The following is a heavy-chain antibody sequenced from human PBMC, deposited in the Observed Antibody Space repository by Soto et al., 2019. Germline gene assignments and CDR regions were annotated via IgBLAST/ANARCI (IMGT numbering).Heavy chain of an antibody. J-gene: IGHJ5*02. V-gene: IGHV3-23*01. Sequence: GGSLRRSCAASGFTFSSYAMTWVRQAPGKGLEWVSSIHGSAGGAYYSDSVKGRFTVSRADSQKTLFLQMTSLRVDDTAIYYCAKDAVSANGEWDWFDPWGQGILVTVSS. CDR1: GFTFSSYA. D-gene: IGHD2-21*02. CDR3: AKDAVSANGEWDWFDP. CDR2: IHGSAGGA.